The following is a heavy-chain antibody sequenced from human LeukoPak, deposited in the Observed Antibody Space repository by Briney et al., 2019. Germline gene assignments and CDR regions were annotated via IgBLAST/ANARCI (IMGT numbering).Heavy chain of an antibody. Sequence: PSETLSLTCTVSGGSISSGGYYWSWIRQHPGKGLEWIGYIYYSGSTYYNPSLKSRVTISVDTSKNQFFLNLSSVTAADTAVYYCARRYYYNLGSFPFDFWGQGTLVTVSS. D-gene: IGHD3-10*01. CDR1: GGSISSGGYY. J-gene: IGHJ4*02. CDR2: IYYSGST. CDR3: ARRYYYNLGSFPFDF. V-gene: IGHV4-31*03.